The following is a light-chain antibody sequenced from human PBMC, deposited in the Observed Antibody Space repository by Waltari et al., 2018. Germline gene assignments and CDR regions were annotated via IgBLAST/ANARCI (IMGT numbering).Light chain of an antibody. Sequence: VVTQPTPLSASTGASASLTCTLRSDLHIDFDMIYWYQSKPGSPPQFLLRYNSESDKLNGSAVPSRFSVSKDHSANTGILLISGLQTDDEADYYCIIWHSRALVSGGGTKLTVL. CDR1: SDLHIDFDM. V-gene: IGLV5-45*01. CDR3: IIWHSRALV. J-gene: IGLJ3*02. CDR2: YNSESDK.